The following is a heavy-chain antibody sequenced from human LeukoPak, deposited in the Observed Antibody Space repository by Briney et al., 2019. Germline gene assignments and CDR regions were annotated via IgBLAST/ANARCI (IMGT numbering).Heavy chain of an antibody. CDR2: INPSGGST. D-gene: IGHD6-6*01. V-gene: IGHV1-46*01. CDR3: ARVARPWNWFAP. Sequence: ASVKVSCKASGYTFTSYYMHWVRQAPGQGLEWMGIINPSGGSTSYAQKFQGRVTMTRDMSTSTVYMELSSLRSEDTAVYYCARVARPWNWFAPWGQEPWSPSPQ. J-gene: IGHJ5*02. CDR1: GYTFTSYY.